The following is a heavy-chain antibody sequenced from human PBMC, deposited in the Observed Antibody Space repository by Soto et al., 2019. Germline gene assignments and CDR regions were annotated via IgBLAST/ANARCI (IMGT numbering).Heavy chain of an antibody. J-gene: IGHJ4*02. CDR2: FYYDGST. CDR1: GGSISSYY. V-gene: IGHV4-59*08. Sequence: PSGSLSLTCTVSGGSISSYYWSWIRQPPGKGLEWIGYFYYDGSTNYNPSLKSRVTVSGDTSKNQVSLKLSSVTAADTAVYYCARHFCSGGTCYFVFDLWGQGTLVTVSS. D-gene: IGHD2-15*01. CDR3: ARHFCSGGTCYFVFDL.